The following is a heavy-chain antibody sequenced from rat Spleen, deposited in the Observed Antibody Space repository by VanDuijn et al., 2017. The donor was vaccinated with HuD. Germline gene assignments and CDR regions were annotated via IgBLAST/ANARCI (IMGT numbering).Heavy chain of an antibody. D-gene: IGHD4-3*01. CDR1: GFTFSNYW. CDR3: AKDGRSGYHFDY. V-gene: IGHV5-58*01. CDR2: INTDGGST. Sequence: EVKLVESGGGLVQPGRSLKLSCVASGFTFSNYWMYWIRQAPGKGLEWVSSINTDGGSTYYPDSVKGRFTISRDNAENTIYLQMNSLRSEDTATYYCAKDGRSGYHFDYWGQGVMVTVSS. J-gene: IGHJ2*01.